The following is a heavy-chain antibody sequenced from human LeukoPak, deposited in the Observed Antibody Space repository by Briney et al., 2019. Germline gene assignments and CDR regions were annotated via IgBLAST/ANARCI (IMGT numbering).Heavy chain of an antibody. J-gene: IGHJ6*03. V-gene: IGHV1-69*13. D-gene: IGHD2-15*01. CDR1: GGTFSNYG. Sequence: SVKVSCKTSGGTFSNYGFTWVRQAPGQGLEWMGGIIPIFGTGKYAQKFQGRVTIIADEFTSTAYMELSSLRSEDTAVYYCASRYCSGGSCFSRDYYHYYMDVWGKGTTVTVSS. CDR2: IIPIFGTG. CDR3: ASRYCSGGSCFSRDYYHYYMDV.